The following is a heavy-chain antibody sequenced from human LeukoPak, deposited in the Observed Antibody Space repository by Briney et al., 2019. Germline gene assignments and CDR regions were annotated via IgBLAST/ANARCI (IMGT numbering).Heavy chain of an antibody. CDR1: GYTFTSYG. D-gene: IGHD2-2*02. V-gene: IGHV1-18*01. J-gene: IGHJ4*02. CDR3: AREARYCSSTSCYNRLGDY. CDR2: ISAYNGNT. Sequence: ASVKVSCKASGYTFTSYGISWVRQAPGQGLEWMGWISAYNGNTNYAQKLQGRVTMTTDTSTSTAYMELRSLRSDDTAVYYCAREARYCSSTSCYNRLGDYWGQGTLVTASS.